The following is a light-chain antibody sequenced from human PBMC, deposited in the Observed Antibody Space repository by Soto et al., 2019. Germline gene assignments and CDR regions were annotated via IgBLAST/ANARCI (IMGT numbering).Light chain of an antibody. V-gene: IGKV1-9*01. Sequence: IQLTQSPSSLSASVGDRVTITCRASQGISSDLAWYQQKPGKAPKLLIYSASTLQNGVPSRFSGSGSGTDFTLPLSGLQPEDFATYYCQQLNSYPVSFGQVTRLEIK. CDR3: QQLNSYPVS. CDR1: QGISSD. J-gene: IGKJ5*01. CDR2: SAS.